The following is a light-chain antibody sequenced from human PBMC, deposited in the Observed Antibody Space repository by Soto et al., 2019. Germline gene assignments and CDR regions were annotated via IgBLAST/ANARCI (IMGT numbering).Light chain of an antibody. CDR2: DAS. J-gene: IGKJ2*01. CDR3: QHYNSYPYT. CDR1: QTISSW. Sequence: DIQMTQSPSTLSASAGDRVTITCRASQTISSWLAWYQQKPGKAPKLLIYDASTLASGAPSRFSGSGSGTEFTLTISSLQPDDCATYYCQHYNSYPYTFGQGTELEIK. V-gene: IGKV1-5*01.